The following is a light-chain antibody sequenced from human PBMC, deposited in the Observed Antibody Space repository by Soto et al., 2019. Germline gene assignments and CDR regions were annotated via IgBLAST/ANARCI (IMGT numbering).Light chain of an antibody. J-gene: IGKJ1*01. CDR1: QSVSSN. Sequence: EIVMTQSPATLSVSPGERATLSCRASQSVSSNLAWYQQKPGQAPMLLIYGASTRGTGIPARFSGSGSGTEFTLTISSLQSEYFAVYYCQHYNNWPLTFGQGTKVEIK. CDR3: QHYNNWPLT. V-gene: IGKV3-15*01. CDR2: GAS.